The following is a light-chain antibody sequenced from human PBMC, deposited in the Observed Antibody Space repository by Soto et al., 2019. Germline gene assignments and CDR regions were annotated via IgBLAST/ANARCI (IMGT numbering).Light chain of an antibody. Sequence: EIVLTQSPATLSLSPGERATLSCRASQSVSSYLAWYQQKPGQAPRLLIYDASDRATGIPGRFSGSGSGTDFTLTLSSLETEDFAVYYCQQHSNWPPLTFGQGTRLEI. J-gene: IGKJ5*01. V-gene: IGKV3-11*01. CDR3: QQHSNWPPLT. CDR1: QSVSSY. CDR2: DAS.